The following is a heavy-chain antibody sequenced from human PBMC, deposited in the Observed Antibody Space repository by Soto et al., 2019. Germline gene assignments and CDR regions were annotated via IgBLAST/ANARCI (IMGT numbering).Heavy chain of an antibody. CDR1: GGSFSDYI. CDR2: INHSGSA. V-gene: IGHV4-34*01. CDR3: ARGLISGSHYSGGWYYFDS. Sequence: QVQLQQSGAGLLKPSETLSLTCDVYGGSFSDYIWTWIRQTPGKGLQWIGQINHSGSANYNPSLKGRVPISVHTSSSQFSLELSSVTAADTAVYYCARGLISGSHYSGGWYYFDSWGQGTQVTVSS. J-gene: IGHJ4*02. D-gene: IGHD1-26*01.